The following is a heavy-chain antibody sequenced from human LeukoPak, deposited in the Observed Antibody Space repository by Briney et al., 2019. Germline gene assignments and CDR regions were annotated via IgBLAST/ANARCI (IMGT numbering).Heavy chain of an antibody. Sequence: GGSLRLSYAASGFTFSSYSMNWVRQAPGKGLEWVSYISSSSSTIYYADSVKGRFTISRDNAKNSLYLQMNSLRAGDTAVYYCARDPYRWELRNWFDPWGQGTLVTVSS. V-gene: IGHV3-48*04. CDR3: ARDPYRWELRNWFDP. CDR2: ISSSSSTI. J-gene: IGHJ5*02. CDR1: GFTFSSYS. D-gene: IGHD1-26*01.